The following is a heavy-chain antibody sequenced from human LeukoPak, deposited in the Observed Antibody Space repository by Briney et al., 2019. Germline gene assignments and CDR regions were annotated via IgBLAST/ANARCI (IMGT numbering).Heavy chain of an antibody. CDR2: ISAYNGNT. J-gene: IGHJ4*02. D-gene: IGHD3-9*01. CDR3: ARRYYDILTGYYDY. CDR1: GYTFTSYG. V-gene: IGHV1-18*04. Sequence: ASVKVSCKASGYTFTSYGTSWVRRAPGQGLEWMGWISAYNGNTNYAQKLQGRVTMTTDTSTSTAYMELRSLRSDDTAVYYCARRYYDILTGYYDYWGQGTLVTVSS.